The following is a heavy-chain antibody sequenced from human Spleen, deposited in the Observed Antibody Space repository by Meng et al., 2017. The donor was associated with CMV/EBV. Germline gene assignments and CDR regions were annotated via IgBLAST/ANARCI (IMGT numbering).Heavy chain of an antibody. D-gene: IGHD2-2*02. Sequence: QVQLVQSGAEVKKPGASVKVSCKVSGFTLTELSIHWVRQTPGKGLEWLGGFDPEDGETIYAQNFQGRVTMTADTSTDTAYMDLSSLRSEDTAVFYCATSPGGVSGIPSLDFWGQGTLVTVSS. CDR1: GFTLTELS. CDR3: ATSPGGVSGIPSLDF. J-gene: IGHJ4*02. V-gene: IGHV1-24*01. CDR2: FDPEDGET.